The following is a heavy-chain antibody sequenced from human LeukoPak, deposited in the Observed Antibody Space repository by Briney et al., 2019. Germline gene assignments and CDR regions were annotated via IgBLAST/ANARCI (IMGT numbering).Heavy chain of an antibody. CDR3: ARVLAVAGTHDY. V-gene: IGHV3-48*03. CDR1: GFTFSSYE. D-gene: IGHD6-19*01. CDR2: ISSSGSTI. Sequence: PGGSLRLSCAASGFTFSSYEMNWVRQAPGKGLEWVSYISSSGSTIYYADSVKGRFTISRDNAKNSLYLQMNSLRAEDTAVYYCARVLAVAGTHDYWGLGTLVTVSS. J-gene: IGHJ4*02.